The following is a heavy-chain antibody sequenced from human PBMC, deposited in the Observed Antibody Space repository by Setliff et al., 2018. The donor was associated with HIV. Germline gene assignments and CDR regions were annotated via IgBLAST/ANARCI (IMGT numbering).Heavy chain of an antibody. CDR3: SRSGVPPYYYYGMDV. J-gene: IGHJ6*02. D-gene: IGHD3-10*01. CDR2: ISDYNSNT. CDR1: GYTFTSYG. V-gene: IGHV1-18*01. Sequence: ASVKVSCKASGYTFTSYGLSWVRQAPGQGLEWMGWISDYNSNTKFAQKFQGRVTMTTDTSTTTAFMELRSLKADDTGIHYYSRSGVPPYYYYGMDVWGQGTTVTVSS.